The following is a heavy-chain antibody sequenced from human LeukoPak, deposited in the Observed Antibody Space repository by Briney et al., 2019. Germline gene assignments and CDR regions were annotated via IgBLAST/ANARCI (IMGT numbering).Heavy chain of an antibody. V-gene: IGHV4-31*03. CDR3: ARDPNYGDYGMDV. CDR1: GGSISSGNFY. J-gene: IGHJ6*02. D-gene: IGHD4-17*01. CDR2: IHYSRGT. Sequence: SQTLSLTCTVSGGSISSGNFYWSWTRQHPGKGLEWTGYIHYSRGTDYNPSLRSRVTISLDTSNNQFSLKLSSVTAADTAVYYCARDPNYGDYGMDVWGQGTTVTVSS.